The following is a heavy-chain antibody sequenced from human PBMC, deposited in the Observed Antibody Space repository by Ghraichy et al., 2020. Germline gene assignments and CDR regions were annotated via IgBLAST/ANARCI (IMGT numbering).Heavy chain of an antibody. J-gene: IGHJ4*02. CDR2: IKEDGSEK. CDR1: GFTFSSYW. V-gene: IGHV3-7*01. CDR3: ARDKPNYYFWSGYYGY. Sequence: GGSLRLSCAASGFTFSSYWMSWVRQAPGKGLEWVANIKEDGSEKYYVDFVKGRFTISRDNAKNSLFLQMNSLRAEDTAVYYCARDKPNYYFWSGYYGYWAQGTLVTGSS. D-gene: IGHD3-3*01.